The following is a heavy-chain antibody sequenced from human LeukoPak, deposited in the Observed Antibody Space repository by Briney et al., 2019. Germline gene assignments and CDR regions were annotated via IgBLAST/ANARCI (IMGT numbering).Heavy chain of an antibody. CDR3: AREGPNVVPAAISPPDAFDI. Sequence: ASVKVSCKAYGGTFSSYAISWVRQAPGQRLEWMGGIIPIFGTANYAQKFQGRVTITTDESTSTAYMELSSLRSEDTAVYYCAREGPNVVPAAISPPDAFDIWGQGTMVTVSS. J-gene: IGHJ3*02. CDR2: IIPIFGTA. CDR1: GGTFSSYA. D-gene: IGHD2-2*01. V-gene: IGHV1-69*05.